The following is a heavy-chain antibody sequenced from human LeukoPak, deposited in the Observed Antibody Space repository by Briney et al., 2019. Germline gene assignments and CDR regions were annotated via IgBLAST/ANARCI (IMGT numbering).Heavy chain of an antibody. CDR3: ARAYYYDSSGYPNWFDP. V-gene: IGHV3-23*01. J-gene: IGHJ5*02. CDR2: ISGSGGST. D-gene: IGHD3-22*01. CDR1: GFTFSSYA. Sequence: GGSLRLSCAASGFTFSSYAMSWVRQAPGKGLEWVSAISGSGGSTYYADSVKGRFTISRDNSKNTLYLQMNSLRAEDTAVYYCARAYYYDSSGYPNWFDPWGQGTLVTVSS.